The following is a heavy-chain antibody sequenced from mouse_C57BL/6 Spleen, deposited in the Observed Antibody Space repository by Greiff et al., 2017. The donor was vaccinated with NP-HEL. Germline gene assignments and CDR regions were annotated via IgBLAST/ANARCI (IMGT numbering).Heavy chain of an antibody. V-gene: IGHV1-15*01. Sequence: VQLKESGAELVRPGASVTLSCKASGYTFTDYEMHWVKQTPVHGLEWIGAIDPETGGTAYNQKFKGKAILTADKSSSTAYMELRSLTSEDSAVYYCTEGYDGNLPESCFAYWGQGTLVTVSA. J-gene: IGHJ3*01. CDR1: GYTFTDYE. CDR2: IDPETGGT. D-gene: IGHD2-1*01. CDR3: TEGYDGNLPESCFAY.